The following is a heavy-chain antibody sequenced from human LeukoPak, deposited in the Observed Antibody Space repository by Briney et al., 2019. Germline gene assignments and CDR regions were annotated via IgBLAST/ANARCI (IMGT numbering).Heavy chain of an antibody. D-gene: IGHD1-26*01. CDR3: ARDRWELLYYFDY. Sequence: ASVKVSCKASGYTFTGYYMHWVRQAPGQGLEWMGWINPNSGGTNYAQKFQGRVTMTRDTSISTAYMELSRLRSDDTAVHYCARDRWELLYYFDYWGQGTLVTVSS. V-gene: IGHV1-2*02. J-gene: IGHJ4*02. CDR2: INPNSGGT. CDR1: GYTFTGYY.